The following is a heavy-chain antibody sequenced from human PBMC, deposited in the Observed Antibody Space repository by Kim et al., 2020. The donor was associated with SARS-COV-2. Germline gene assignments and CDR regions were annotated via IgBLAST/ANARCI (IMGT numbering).Heavy chain of an antibody. D-gene: IGHD3-9*01. J-gene: IGHJ6*02. Sequence: SETLSLTCTVSGGSISSYYWSWIRQPPGKGLEWIGYIYYSGSTNYNPSLKSRVTISVDTSKNQFSLKLSSVTAADTAVYYCARDAYDILTSNYGMDVWGQGTTVTVSS. CDR2: IYYSGST. CDR1: GGSISSYY. V-gene: IGHV4-59*01. CDR3: ARDAYDILTSNYGMDV.